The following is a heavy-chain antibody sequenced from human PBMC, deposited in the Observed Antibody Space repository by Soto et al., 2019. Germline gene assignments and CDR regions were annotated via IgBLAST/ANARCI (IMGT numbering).Heavy chain of an antibody. CDR3: ARGITIFGVVTYDAFDI. CDR1: GFSLSNARMG. CDR2: IFSNDEK. V-gene: IGHV2-26*01. J-gene: IGHJ3*02. D-gene: IGHD3-3*01. Sequence: QVTLKESGPVLVKPTATLTLTCTVSGFSLSNARMGVSWIRQPPGKALEWLAHIFSNDEKSYSTSLKSRLTISKDTSKSQVVLTMTNMDPVDTATYYCARGITIFGVVTYDAFDIWGQGTMVTVSS.